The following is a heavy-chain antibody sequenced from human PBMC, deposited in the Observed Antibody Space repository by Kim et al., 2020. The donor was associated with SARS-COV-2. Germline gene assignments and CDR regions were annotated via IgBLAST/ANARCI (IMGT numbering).Heavy chain of an antibody. V-gene: IGHV4-59*13. CDR3: PRVNSCRGTMWGFDS. Sequence: SETLSLTCTISGVSITSNYWTWIRQTPGKGLEFIGYIYYSGTTYDNPSLTVQATLTLAPPKNRPSRRRSSVTLATPAGYFFPRVNSCRGTMWGFDSWGQG. D-gene: IGHD3-10*02. CDR2: IYYSGTT. J-gene: IGHJ4*02. CDR1: GVSITSNY.